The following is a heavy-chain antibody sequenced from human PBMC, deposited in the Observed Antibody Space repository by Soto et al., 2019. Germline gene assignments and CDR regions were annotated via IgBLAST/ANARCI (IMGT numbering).Heavy chain of an antibody. CDR3: ARCPNYGGNSKLRRFNDY. V-gene: IGHV1-18*04. CDR2: ISAYNGNT. J-gene: IGHJ4*02. Sequence: ASVKVSCKASGYTFTSYGISWVRQDPGQGLEWMGWISAYNGNTNYAQKLQGRVTMTTDTSTSTAYMELRSLRSDDTAVYYCARCPNYGGNSKLRRFNDYWGQGTLVTVS. D-gene: IGHD2-21*02. CDR1: GYTFTSYG.